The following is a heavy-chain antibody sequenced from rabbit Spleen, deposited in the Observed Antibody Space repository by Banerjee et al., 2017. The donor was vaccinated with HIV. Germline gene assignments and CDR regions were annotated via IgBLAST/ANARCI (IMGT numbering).Heavy chain of an antibody. CDR3: ARAYAGSSWYLGYFNL. Sequence: QEQLEESGGDLVQPEGSLTLTCTASGFAFSNKAVMCWVRQAPGKGLEWIACINVVTGKVVYASWAKGRYTFSKTSSTTVTLQMTSLTAADRATYFCARAYAGSSWYLGYFNLWGPGTLVTVS. CDR1: GFAFSNKAV. J-gene: IGHJ4*01. CDR2: INVVTGKV. D-gene: IGHD8-1*01. V-gene: IGHV1S45*01.